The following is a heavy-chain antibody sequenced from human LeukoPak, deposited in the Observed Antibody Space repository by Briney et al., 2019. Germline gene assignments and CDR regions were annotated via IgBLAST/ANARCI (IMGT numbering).Heavy chain of an antibody. CDR1: GFTFSSYA. CDR3: ARDRYGDYGEFDY. J-gene: IGHJ4*02. Sequence: PGRSLRLSCAASGFTFSSYAMHWVRQAPGKGLEWVAVISYDGSNKYYADSVKGRFTISRDNSKNTLYLQMNSLRAEDTAVYYCARDRYGDYGEFDYWGQGTLVTVSS. V-gene: IGHV3-30*04. CDR2: ISYDGSNK. D-gene: IGHD4-17*01.